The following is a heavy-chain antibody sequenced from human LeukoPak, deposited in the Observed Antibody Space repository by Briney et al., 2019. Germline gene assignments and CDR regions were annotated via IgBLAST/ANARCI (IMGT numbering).Heavy chain of an antibody. CDR1: GFTFSSYE. V-gene: IGHV3-48*03. Sequence: GGSLRLSCAASGFTFSSYEMNWVRQAPGKGLEWVSYISSSGSTIYYADSVKGRFTISRDNAKNSLYLQMNSLRAEDTAVYYCARTATPSGYYSHYFDYWGQGTLVTVSS. CDR3: ARTATPSGYYSHYFDY. J-gene: IGHJ4*02. D-gene: IGHD3-22*01. CDR2: ISSSGSTI.